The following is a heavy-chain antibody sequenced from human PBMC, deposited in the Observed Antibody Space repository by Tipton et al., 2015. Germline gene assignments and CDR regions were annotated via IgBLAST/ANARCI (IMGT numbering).Heavy chain of an antibody. CDR3: ARGAQHSTWS. J-gene: IGHJ5*02. CDR2: TYYRSNWNN. CDR1: GDSVSSNTAA. Sequence: GLVKPSQTLSLTCAISGDSVSSNTAAWHWIRQSPSRGLEWLGRTYYRSNWNNDYAVSVKSRITITPDTSKNQFTLHLNSVTPDDTAMYYCARGAQHSTWSWGQGTLVTDSS. V-gene: IGHV6-1*01. D-gene: IGHD6-13*01.